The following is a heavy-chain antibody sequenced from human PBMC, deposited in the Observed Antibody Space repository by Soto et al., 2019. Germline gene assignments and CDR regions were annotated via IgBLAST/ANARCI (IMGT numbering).Heavy chain of an antibody. CDR1: GFTFSSYA. D-gene: IGHD2-8*01. CDR3: ARDEMVGSDAFDI. J-gene: IGHJ3*02. V-gene: IGHV3-30-3*01. Sequence: QVQLVESGGGVVQPGRSLRLSCAASGFTFSSYAMHWVRQAPGKGLEWVAVISYDGSNKYYADSVKGRFTISRDNSKNTLYLQMNSLSAEDTAVYYCARDEMVGSDAFDIWGQGTMVTVSS. CDR2: ISYDGSNK.